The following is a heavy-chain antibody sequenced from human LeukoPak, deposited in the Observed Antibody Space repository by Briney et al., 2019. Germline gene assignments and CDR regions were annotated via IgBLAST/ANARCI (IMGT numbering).Heavy chain of an antibody. CDR3: ARGRGGWELWSDI. Sequence: SETLSLTCAVYGGSFSGYYWSWIRQPPGKGLEWIGEINHSGSTNYNPSLKSRVTISVDTSKNQFSLKLSSVTAADTAVYYCARGRGGWELWSDIWGQGTMVTVSS. J-gene: IGHJ3*02. D-gene: IGHD1-26*01. CDR2: INHSGST. V-gene: IGHV4-34*01. CDR1: GGSFSGYY.